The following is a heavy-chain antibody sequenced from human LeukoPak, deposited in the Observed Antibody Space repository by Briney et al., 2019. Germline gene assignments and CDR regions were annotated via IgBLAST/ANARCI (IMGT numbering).Heavy chain of an antibody. J-gene: IGHJ4*02. CDR2: ISYDGSNK. CDR3: AIGPTRGVIGHDY. V-gene: IGHV3-30-3*01. Sequence: GGSLRLSCAASGFTFSSYAMHWVRQAPGKGLEWVAVISYDGSNKYYADSVKGRFTISRDNSKNTLYLQMNSLRAEDTAVYYCAIGPTRGVIGHDYWGQGTLVTVSS. CDR1: GFTFSSYA. D-gene: IGHD3-10*01.